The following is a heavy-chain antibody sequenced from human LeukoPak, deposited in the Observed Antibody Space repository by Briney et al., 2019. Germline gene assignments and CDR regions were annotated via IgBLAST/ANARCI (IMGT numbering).Heavy chain of an antibody. CDR3: ARESGWGLPHAFDF. CDR2: LYNGGNT. CDR1: GFTVSSNY. Sequence: GGSLKLSCAVSGFTVSSNYMSWVRQAPGKGLEWVSVLYNGGNTYYADSVKGRFTVSRDNSKNTLYLQMNSLRAEDTAVYYCARESGWGLPHAFDFWGQGIMITVSS. D-gene: IGHD3-10*01. J-gene: IGHJ3*01. V-gene: IGHV3-53*05.